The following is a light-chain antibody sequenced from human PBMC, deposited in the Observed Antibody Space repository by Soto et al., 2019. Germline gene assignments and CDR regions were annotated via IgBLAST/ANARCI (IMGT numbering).Light chain of an antibody. V-gene: IGKV3-20*01. J-gene: IGKJ5*01. Sequence: EIVLTQSPATLSLSPGERVSLSCRASQSVSSNHLAWYHQKPGQAPRLLIYDASSRATGIPDRFSGSGSGTDFTLTISRLESEDFAVYFCQQYGDSPITFGQGTRLEIE. CDR3: QQYGDSPIT. CDR2: DAS. CDR1: QSVSSNH.